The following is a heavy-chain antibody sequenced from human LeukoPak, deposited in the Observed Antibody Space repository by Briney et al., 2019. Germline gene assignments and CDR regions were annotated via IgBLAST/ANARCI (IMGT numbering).Heavy chain of an antibody. CDR1: GGSFSGYY. J-gene: IGHJ4*02. V-gene: IGHV4-34*01. CDR3: ARGDYGGNLDY. CDR2: INHSGST. D-gene: IGHD4-23*01. Sequence: SETLSLTCAVYGGSFSGYYWSWIRQPPGKGLEWIGEINHSGSTNYNPSLKSRVTISVDTSKNQFSLKLSSVTAADTAAYYCARGDYGGNLDYWGQGTLVTVSS.